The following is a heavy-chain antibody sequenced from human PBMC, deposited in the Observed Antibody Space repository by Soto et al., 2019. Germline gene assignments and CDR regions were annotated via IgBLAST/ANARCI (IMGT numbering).Heavy chain of an antibody. CDR2: INHSGST. CDR1: GGSFSGYY. D-gene: IGHD7-27*01. V-gene: IGHV4-34*01. J-gene: IGHJ4*02. Sequence: QVQLKQWGAGLLKPSETLSLTCAAYGGSFSGYYWNWIRQPPGKGLEWIGEINHSGSTNYNPSLKSRVTISVDTSKNQFSLKLSSVTAADTAVYYCARGWGRIFDYWGQGTLVTVSS. CDR3: ARGWGRIFDY.